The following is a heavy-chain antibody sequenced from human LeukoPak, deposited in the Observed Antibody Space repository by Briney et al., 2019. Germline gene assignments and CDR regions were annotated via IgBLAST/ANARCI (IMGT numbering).Heavy chain of an antibody. CDR3: AKGGKWDVTPFDY. CDR1: GFTFTSYS. CDR2: ISGGGGST. J-gene: IGHJ4*02. V-gene: IGHV3-23*01. Sequence: GGSLRLSCAASGFTFTSYSMNWARQAPGKGLEWVSTISGGGGSTYYANSVKGRFTISRDNSKNTLYLQVNSLRAEDTAVYYCAKGGKWDVTPFDYWGQGTLVTVSS. D-gene: IGHD1-26*01.